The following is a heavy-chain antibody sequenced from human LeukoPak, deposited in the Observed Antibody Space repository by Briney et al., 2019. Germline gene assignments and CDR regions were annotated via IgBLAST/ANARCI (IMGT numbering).Heavy chain of an antibody. CDR3: AKEGYYDFWSGYPIAPIDY. CDR2: IWYDGSNK. CDR1: GFTFSSYG. D-gene: IGHD3-3*01. J-gene: IGHJ4*02. V-gene: IGHV3-33*06. Sequence: PGGSLRLSCAASGFTFSSYGMHWVRQAPGKGLEWVAVIWYDGSNKYYADSVKGRFTISRDNSKNTLYLQMNSLGAEDTAVYYCAKEGYYDFWSGYPIAPIDYWGQGTLVTVSS.